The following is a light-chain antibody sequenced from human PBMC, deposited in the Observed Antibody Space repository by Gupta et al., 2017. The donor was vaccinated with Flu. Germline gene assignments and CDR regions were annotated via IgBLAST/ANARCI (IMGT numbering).Light chain of an antibody. CDR1: QSVFYDASEKNY. V-gene: IGKV4-1*01. CDR2: WAS. CDR3: QQADGIPLT. J-gene: IGKJ4*01. Sequence: SLGERATINCKSSQSVFYDASEKNYLSWYQQKPGQPPKVLINWASIRESGVPDRFSGSASGTDFILTINILQAEDVTVYYCQQADGIPLTFGGGTKLEIK.